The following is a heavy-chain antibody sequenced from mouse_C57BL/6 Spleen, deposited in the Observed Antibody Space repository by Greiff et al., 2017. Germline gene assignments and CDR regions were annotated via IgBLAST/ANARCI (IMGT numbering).Heavy chain of an antibody. CDR2: IWSGGST. CDR3: ARRGVVARYYAMDY. D-gene: IGHD1-1*01. J-gene: IGHJ4*01. CDR1: GFSLTSYG. V-gene: IGHV2-2*01. Sequence: QVQLKESGPGLVQPSQSLSITCTVSGFSLTSYGVHWVRQSPGKGLEWLGVIWSGGSTDYNAAFISRLSISKDNSKSQVFFKMNSLQADDTAIYYCARRGVVARYYAMDYWGQGTSVTVSS.